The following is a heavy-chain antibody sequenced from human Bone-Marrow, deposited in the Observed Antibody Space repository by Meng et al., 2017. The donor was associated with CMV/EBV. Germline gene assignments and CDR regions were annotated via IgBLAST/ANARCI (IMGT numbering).Heavy chain of an antibody. D-gene: IGHD3-3*01. CDR2: INPSGGST. Sequence: ASVNVSCKASGYTLTSYYMHWVRQAPGQGLEWMGIINPSGGSTSYAQKFQGRVTMTRDTSTSTVYMELSSLRSEDTAVYYCARGIRGLEWLLYDYGMDVWGQGTTVTGYS. V-gene: IGHV1-46*01. CDR1: GYTLTSYY. J-gene: IGHJ6*02. CDR3: ARGIRGLEWLLYDYGMDV.